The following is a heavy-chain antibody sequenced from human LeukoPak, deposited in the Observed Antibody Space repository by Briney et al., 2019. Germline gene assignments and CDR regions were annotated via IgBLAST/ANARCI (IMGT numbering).Heavy chain of an antibody. D-gene: IGHD3-22*01. CDR3: ARDFWYYYDSSGYEMDY. J-gene: IGHJ4*02. V-gene: IGHV3-30-3*01. CDR2: ISYDGSNK. CDR1: GFTFSSYA. Sequence: PGGSLRLSCAASGFTFSSYAMHWVRQAPGKGLEWVAVISYDGSNKYYADSVKGRFTISRDNSKNTLYLQMNSLRAEDTAVYYCARDFWYYYDSSGYEMDYWGQGTLVTVSS.